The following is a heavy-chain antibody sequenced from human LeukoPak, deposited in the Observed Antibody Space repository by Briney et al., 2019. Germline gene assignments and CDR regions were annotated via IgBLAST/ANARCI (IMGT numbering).Heavy chain of an antibody. CDR2: ISSSSSYM. Sequence: PGGSLRLSCAASGFTFSSYSMNWVRQAPGKGLEWVSSISSSSSYMYSTDSMKGRFTISRDNANNSLYLQMNSLRAEDTAVYYCARGDNSGWYFYYFDYWGQGTLVTVSS. V-gene: IGHV3-21*01. CDR1: GFTFSSYS. D-gene: IGHD6-19*01. CDR3: ARGDNSGWYFYYFDY. J-gene: IGHJ4*02.